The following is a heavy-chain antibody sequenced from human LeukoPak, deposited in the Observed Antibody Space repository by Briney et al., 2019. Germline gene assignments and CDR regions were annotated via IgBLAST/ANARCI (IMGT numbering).Heavy chain of an antibody. Sequence: SETLSLTWTVSGGSISSYYWSWIRQPAGKGLEWIGRIYTSGSTNYNPSLKSRVTMSVDTSKNQFSLKLSSVTAADTAVYYCARWHYGDPPYYYYYMDVWGKGTTVTVSS. D-gene: IGHD4-17*01. V-gene: IGHV4-4*07. CDR1: GGSISSYY. J-gene: IGHJ6*03. CDR2: IYTSGST. CDR3: ARWHYGDPPYYYYYMDV.